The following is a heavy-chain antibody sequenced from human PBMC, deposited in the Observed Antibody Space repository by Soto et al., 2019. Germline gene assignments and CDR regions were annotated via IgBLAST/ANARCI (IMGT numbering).Heavy chain of an antibody. CDR2: ISAYTGNT. CDR1: GFTFSSYG. V-gene: IGHV1-18*04. D-gene: IGHD6-19*01. Sequence: GASVKVSCKASGFTFSSYGISWVRQAPGQGLEWMGWISAYTGNTNYAQKFQGRVSMTTDTSTNTAYMELRSLRSDDTAVYYCARSGIEMASTGHFHYWGQGTVVTVSS. CDR3: ARSGIEMASTGHFHY. J-gene: IGHJ1*01.